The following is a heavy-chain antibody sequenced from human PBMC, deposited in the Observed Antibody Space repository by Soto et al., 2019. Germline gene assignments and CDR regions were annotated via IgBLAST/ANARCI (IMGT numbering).Heavy chain of an antibody. CDR2: ISYDGSNK. D-gene: IGHD6-19*01. J-gene: IGHJ4*02. CDR1: GFTFSSYA. V-gene: IGHV3-30-3*01. CDR3: ARRRVAGYFDY. Sequence: PGGSLRLYCAASGFTFSSYAMHWVRQAPGKGLEWVAVISYDGSNKYYADSVKGRFTISRDNSKNTLYLQMNSLRAEDTAVYYCARRRVAGYFDYWGQGTLVTVSS.